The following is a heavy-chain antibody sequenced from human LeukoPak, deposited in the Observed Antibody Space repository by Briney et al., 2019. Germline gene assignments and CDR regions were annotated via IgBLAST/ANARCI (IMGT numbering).Heavy chain of an antibody. J-gene: IGHJ4*02. D-gene: IGHD4-17*01. V-gene: IGHV4-30-2*01. Sequence: SQTLSLTCTVSGGSISSGGYYWSWIRQPPGKGLEWIGEINHSGSTNYNPSLKSRVTISVDTSKNQFSLKLSSVTAADTAVYYCARELSGYGDYVGYYFDYWGQGTLVTVSS. CDR2: INHSGST. CDR3: ARELSGYGDYVGYYFDY. CDR1: GGSISSGGYY.